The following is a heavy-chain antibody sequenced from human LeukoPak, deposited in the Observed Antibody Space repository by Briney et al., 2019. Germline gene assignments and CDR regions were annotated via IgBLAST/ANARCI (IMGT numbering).Heavy chain of an antibody. CDR2: INHSGST. D-gene: IGHD3-10*01. J-gene: IGHJ4*02. CDR1: GGSFSGYY. V-gene: IGHV4-34*01. CDR3: ARAAYGSGSYDVDY. Sequence: SETLSLTCAVYGGSFSGYYWSWIRQPPGKGLEWIGEINHSGSTNYNPSPKSRVTISVDTSKNQFSLKLSSVTAADTAVYYCARAAYGSGSYDVDYWGQGTLVTVSS.